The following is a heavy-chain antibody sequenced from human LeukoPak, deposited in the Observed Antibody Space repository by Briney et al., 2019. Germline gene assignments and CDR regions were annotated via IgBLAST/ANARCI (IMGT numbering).Heavy chain of an antibody. Sequence: SETLSLTCTVSGYSISSGYYWGWIRQPPGKGLEWIGSIYHSGSTYYNPSLKSRVTISVDTSNNQFSLKLSSVTAADTAVYYCARDRGYSGYDSAVYWGQGTLVTVSS. CDR3: ARDRGYSGYDSAVY. CDR1: GYSISSGYY. J-gene: IGHJ4*02. D-gene: IGHD5-12*01. CDR2: IYHSGST. V-gene: IGHV4-38-2*02.